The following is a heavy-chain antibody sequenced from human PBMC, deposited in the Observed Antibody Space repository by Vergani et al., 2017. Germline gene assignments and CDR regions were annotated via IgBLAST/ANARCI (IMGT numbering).Heavy chain of an antibody. J-gene: IGHJ4*02. Sequence: EVQLVESGGGLVKRGGSLRLSCAASGFIVSSNYMSWVRQAPGKGLEWVSVIYSGGSTYYADSVKGRFIISRDNSKNTLYLQMNSLRAEDTAVYYCARDVSSGWYLFDYWGQGTLVTVSS. D-gene: IGHD6-19*01. CDR2: IYSGGST. V-gene: IGHV3-66*02. CDR1: GFIVSSNY. CDR3: ARDVSSGWYLFDY.